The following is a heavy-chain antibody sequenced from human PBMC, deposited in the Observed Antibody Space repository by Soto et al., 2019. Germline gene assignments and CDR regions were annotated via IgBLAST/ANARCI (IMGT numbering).Heavy chain of an antibody. J-gene: IGHJ4*02. Sequence: PWGSLRLSCAASGFTFSDHYMDWVRQAPGKGLEWVGRSRYKTNSYTTDYAASVKGRFTISRDDSKNSLYLQMNSLRAEDTAVYYCARPSRDGYNFGYWGQGTLVTVSS. CDR3: ARPSRDGYNFGY. CDR1: GFTFSDHY. D-gene: IGHD5-12*01. CDR2: SRYKTNSYTT. V-gene: IGHV3-72*01.